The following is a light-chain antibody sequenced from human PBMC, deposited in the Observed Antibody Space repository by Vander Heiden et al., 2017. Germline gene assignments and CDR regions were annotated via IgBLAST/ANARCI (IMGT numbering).Light chain of an antibody. CDR1: QSIGNY. J-gene: IGKJ1*01. V-gene: IGKV1-27*01. CDR2: AAS. CDR3: QKCDTAPWT. Sequence: DIKMTQSPSSLSASVGDRVTITCRASQSIGNYLAWYQQKPGEVPKLLIYAASTLQSGVPSRFSGSGSGTDFTLTISSLQPEDVATYYCQKCDTAPWTFGQGTKVEI.